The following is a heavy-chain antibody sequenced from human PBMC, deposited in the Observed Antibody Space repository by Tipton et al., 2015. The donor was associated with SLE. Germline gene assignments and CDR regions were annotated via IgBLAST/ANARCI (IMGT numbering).Heavy chain of an antibody. Sequence: SLRLSCATSGFTFSSYALSWVRRAPGKGLAWVSAISGGGGSTYYADFVKGRFSISIDKSKKTLFPQMNSLRVDDTATYYCAKFEKTTDFYLDSWGQGTLVSVSS. CDR2: ISGGGGST. CDR3: AKFEKTTDFYLDS. J-gene: IGHJ4*02. D-gene: IGHD1/OR15-1a*01. CDR1: GFTFSSYA. V-gene: IGHV3-23*01.